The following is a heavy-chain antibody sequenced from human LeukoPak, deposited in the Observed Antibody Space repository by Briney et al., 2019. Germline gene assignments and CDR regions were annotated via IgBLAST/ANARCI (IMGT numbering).Heavy chain of an antibody. CDR3: ARDLKNSWSIAARGPSQYYYYYMDV. CDR2: INPNSGGT. D-gene: IGHD6-6*01. CDR1: GYTFTGYY. Sequence: ASVKVSCKASGYTFTGYYMHWVRQAPGQGLEWMGWINPNSGGTNYAQKFQGRVTMTRDTSISTAYMELSRLRSDDAAVYYCARDLKNSWSIAARGPSQYYYYYMDVWGKGTTVTISS. V-gene: IGHV1-2*02. J-gene: IGHJ6*03.